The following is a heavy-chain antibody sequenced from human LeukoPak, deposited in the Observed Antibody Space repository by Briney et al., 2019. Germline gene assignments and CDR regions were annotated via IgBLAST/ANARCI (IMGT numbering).Heavy chain of an antibody. Sequence: GGSLRLSCAASGFTFSSYGMHWVRQAPGKGLEWVAFIRYDGSNKYYADSVKGRFTIPRDNSKNTLYLQMNSLRAEDTAVYYCAKDFGKGYYFDYWGQGTLVTVSS. J-gene: IGHJ4*02. CDR3: AKDFGKGYYFDY. D-gene: IGHD3-3*01. V-gene: IGHV3-30*02. CDR2: IRYDGSNK. CDR1: GFTFSSYG.